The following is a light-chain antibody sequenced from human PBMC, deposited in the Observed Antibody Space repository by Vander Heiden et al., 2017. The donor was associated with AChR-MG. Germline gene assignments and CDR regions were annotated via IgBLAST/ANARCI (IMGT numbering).Light chain of an antibody. CDR1: QSVSSN. Sequence: EIVMTHSPATLSVSRGERATFPCRASQSVSSNFAWYQQKPGQAPRLLSYGASTRATGIPARFSGSGSGTEFTLTISSLQSEDFAVYYCQQDNNWLTFGGGTKVEIK. CDR2: GAS. V-gene: IGKV3-15*01. J-gene: IGKJ4*01. CDR3: QQDNNWLT.